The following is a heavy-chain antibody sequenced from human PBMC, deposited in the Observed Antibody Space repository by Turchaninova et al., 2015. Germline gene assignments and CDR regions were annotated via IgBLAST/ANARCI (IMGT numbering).Heavy chain of an antibody. CDR1: HYSLSSGYY. V-gene: IGHV4-38-2*01. J-gene: IGHJ4*02. Sequence: QVQLQESGPGLVKTSETLSPTCAVSHYSLSSGYYWGWIRQPPGKGLEWVGRVYHVVTTHYNPALKSRVAMSAYPSTNQFSLKLCSVTAADTAVYYCARLYAAMPSILIDYWGEGTLVTVSS. CDR2: VYHVVTT. CDR3: ARLYAAMPSILIDY. D-gene: IGHD3-9*01.